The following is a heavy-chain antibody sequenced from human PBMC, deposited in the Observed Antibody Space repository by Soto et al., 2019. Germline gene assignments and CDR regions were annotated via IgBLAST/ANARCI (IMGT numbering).Heavy chain of an antibody. V-gene: IGHV4-59*01. CDR3: AGCFSGSDPSRSEEQYCFDS. J-gene: IGHJ4*02. CDR1: GDTIRSNY. Sequence: SETLSLTCTGSGDTIRSNYLSWIRQPPGKGLEWIGYIYYSGYTSYNPSLKSRVTISEDTSKNQFSLKLNSVTAADTAVYYCAGCFSGSDPSRSEEQYCFDSWGQGTLVTVSS. CDR2: IYYSGYT. D-gene: IGHD1-26*01.